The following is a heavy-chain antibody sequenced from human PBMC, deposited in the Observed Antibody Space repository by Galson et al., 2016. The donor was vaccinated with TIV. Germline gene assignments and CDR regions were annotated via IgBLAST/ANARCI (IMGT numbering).Heavy chain of an antibody. CDR2: IIPIIGMT. D-gene: IGHD6-6*01. CDR1: GSIFSTYT. Sequence: SVKVSCKASGSIFSTYTIFRVRQAPGQGLEWMGRIIPIIGMTNYAQKFQGRVTMTADNSTNTAYMELGSLRSADTAIYYCARAGVGAARDGGDYWGQGTLVTVSS. V-gene: IGHV1-69*02. CDR3: ARAGVGAARDGGDY. J-gene: IGHJ4*02.